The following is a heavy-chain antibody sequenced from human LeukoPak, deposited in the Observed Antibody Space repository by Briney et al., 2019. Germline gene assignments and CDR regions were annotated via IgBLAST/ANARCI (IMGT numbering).Heavy chain of an antibody. CDR2: IDHSGST. Sequence: PSETLSLTCAVYGGSFRGYYWSWVRQPPGKGLEWIGEIDHSGSTYYNPSLKSRVTISIDTSKNQFSLNLRSVTAADTAVYYCATSRTYYYDSSGYQKTYYFDYWGQGTLVTVSS. D-gene: IGHD3-22*01. CDR1: GGSFRGYY. CDR3: ATSRTYYYDSSGYQKTYYFDY. J-gene: IGHJ4*02. V-gene: IGHV4-34*01.